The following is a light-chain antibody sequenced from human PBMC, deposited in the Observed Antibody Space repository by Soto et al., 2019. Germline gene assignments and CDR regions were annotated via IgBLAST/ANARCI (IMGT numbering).Light chain of an antibody. Sequence: EIVLTXXPXXXXLXXXEXXTLXCRASQSVSSYLAWYQQKPGQAPRLLIYDASNRATGIPARFSGSGSGTDFTLTISSLEPEDFAVYYCQQRSNWPPTYTFGQGTKVDIK. V-gene: IGKV3-11*01. CDR3: QQRSNWPPTYT. CDR2: DAS. CDR1: QSVSSY. J-gene: IGKJ2*01.